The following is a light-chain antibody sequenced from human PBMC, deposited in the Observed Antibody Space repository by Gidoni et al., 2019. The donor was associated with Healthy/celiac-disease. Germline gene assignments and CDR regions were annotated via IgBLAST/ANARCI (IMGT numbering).Light chain of an antibody. CDR2: SNN. CDR1: SSNIGSNT. CDR3: AAWDDSLNGLWV. Sequence: QSVLTQPRSASGTPGQRVTISCSGSSSNIGSNTVNWYQQLQGTAPKLLIYSNNQRPSGVPDRFSGSKSGTSASLAISGLQSEDEADYYCAAWDDSLNGLWVFGGGTKLTVL. J-gene: IGLJ3*02. V-gene: IGLV1-44*01.